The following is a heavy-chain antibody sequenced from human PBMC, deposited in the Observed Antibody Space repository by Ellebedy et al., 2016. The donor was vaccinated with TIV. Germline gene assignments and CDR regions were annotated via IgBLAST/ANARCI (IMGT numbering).Heavy chain of an antibody. CDR1: GGSFSDYY. Sequence: SETLSLXXAVYGGSFSDYYWSWIRQPPGKGLEWIGEINHSGSTYYNPSLKSRVTISVDTSKNQFSLKLSSVTAADTAVYYCAREWAGFGESDAFDIWGQGTMVTVSS. D-gene: IGHD3-10*01. CDR2: INHSGST. J-gene: IGHJ3*02. V-gene: IGHV4-34*01. CDR3: AREWAGFGESDAFDI.